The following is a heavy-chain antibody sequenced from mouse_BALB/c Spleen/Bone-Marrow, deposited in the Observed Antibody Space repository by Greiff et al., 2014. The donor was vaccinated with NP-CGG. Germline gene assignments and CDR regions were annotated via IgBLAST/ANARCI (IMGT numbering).Heavy chain of an antibody. D-gene: IGHD2-1*01. J-gene: IGHJ2*01. CDR2: IHPGSGGT. CDR3: SRGWYGFDY. V-gene: IGHV1-15*01. CDR1: GYKITDYE. Sequence: QVQLQQSGAELVRPGASVKLSCKASGYKITDYEIHWVKQTPGHGLEWIGAIHPGSGGTAYNQKFKDKATLTAGKSSSTVYMELSSLTADDSAVYYYSRGWYGFDYWGQGTPLTVSS.